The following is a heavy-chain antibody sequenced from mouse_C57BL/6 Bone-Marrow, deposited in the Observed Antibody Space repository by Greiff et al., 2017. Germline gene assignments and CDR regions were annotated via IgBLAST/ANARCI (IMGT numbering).Heavy chain of an antibody. V-gene: IGHV1-81*01. J-gene: IGHJ4*01. CDR1: GYTFTSYG. CDR2: INPRSGNT. CDR3: ARCRCDGKGFAMDY. Sequence: VQLQQSGAELARPGASVKLSCKASGYTFTSYGISWVKQRTGQGLEWIGEINPRSGNTYYNEKFKGKATLTADKSSSTAYMALLSLTSEASVVYFCARCRCDGKGFAMDYWGQGTSVTVAA. D-gene: IGHD2-1*01.